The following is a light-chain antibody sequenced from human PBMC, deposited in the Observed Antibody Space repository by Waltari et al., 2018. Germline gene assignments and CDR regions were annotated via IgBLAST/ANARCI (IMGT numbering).Light chain of an antibody. CDR1: SLRSYS. Sequence: SSELTQDPAVSVAMGQTVRITCQGDSLRSYSASWYQQRPGQAPILVIYDKNNRPSGVPDRFSGSSSHNTASLTITGAQAEDEASYYCHSRDASGVAGSFGGGTKLTVL. CDR2: DKN. J-gene: IGLJ2*01. V-gene: IGLV3-19*01. CDR3: HSRDASGVAGS.